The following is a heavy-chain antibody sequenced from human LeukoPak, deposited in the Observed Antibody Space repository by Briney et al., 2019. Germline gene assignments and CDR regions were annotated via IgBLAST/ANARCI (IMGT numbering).Heavy chain of an antibody. D-gene: IGHD3-22*01. CDR1: GYTFTSYY. J-gene: IGHJ4*02. CDR2: INPSGGST. V-gene: IGHV1-46*01. CDR3: ARDEVYYDSSGYFDY. Sequence: ASVKVSCKASGYTFTSYYVHWVRQAPGQGLEWMGIINPSGGSTSYAQKFQGRVTMTRDTSTSTVYVELSSLRSEDTAVYYCARDEVYYDSSGYFDYWGQGTLVTVSS.